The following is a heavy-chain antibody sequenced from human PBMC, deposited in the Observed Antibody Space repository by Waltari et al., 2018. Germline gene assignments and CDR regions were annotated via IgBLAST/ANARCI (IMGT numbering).Heavy chain of an antibody. D-gene: IGHD6-19*01. CDR2: IYYSGST. Sequence: QLQLQESGPGLVKPSETLSLTCTVSGGSISSSSYYWGWIRQPPGKGLEWIGSIYYSGSTYYTPSLKSRVTISVDTSKNQFSLKLSSVTAADTAVNYCARHSGDIAVEAYYFDYWGQGTLVTVSS. CDR1: GGSISSSSYY. V-gene: IGHV4-39*01. CDR3: ARHSGDIAVEAYYFDY. J-gene: IGHJ4*02.